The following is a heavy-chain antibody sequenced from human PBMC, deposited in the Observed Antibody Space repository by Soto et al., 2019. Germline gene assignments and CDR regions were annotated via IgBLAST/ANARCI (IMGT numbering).Heavy chain of an antibody. V-gene: IGHV4-34*01. J-gene: IGHJ4*02. CDR3: ARGRSYTWTF. Sequence: SETLSLTCAVYGDSFKDYWWSWIRQAPGGGVEGIGEIFQGVTTNYNPSLKSRVTMSIDTSKSLVSLSLTSVTAADTAIYYCARGRSYTWTFGGQGTQVTVSS. D-gene: IGHD3-3*01. CDR2: IFQGVTT. CDR1: GDSFKDYW.